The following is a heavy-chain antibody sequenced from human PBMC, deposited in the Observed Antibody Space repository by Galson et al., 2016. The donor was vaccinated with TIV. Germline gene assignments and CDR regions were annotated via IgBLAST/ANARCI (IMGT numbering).Heavy chain of an antibody. CDR2: IKQDGSEK. J-gene: IGHJ2*01. V-gene: IGHV3-7*03. CDR1: GFAFSSFA. CDR3: ARRYFDL. Sequence: SLRLSCAASGFAFSSFAMNWVRQAPGKGLEWVANIKQDGSEKYYVDSVKGRFIISRDNTKNSLYLQMNSLRAEDTAVYYCARRYFDLWGRGTLVTVSS.